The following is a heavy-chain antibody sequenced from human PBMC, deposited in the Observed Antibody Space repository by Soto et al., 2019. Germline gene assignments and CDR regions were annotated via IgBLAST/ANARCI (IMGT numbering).Heavy chain of an antibody. CDR2: ISSNGGST. CDR1: GFTFSMFS. CDR3: VHPRSTVQIPPT. J-gene: IGHJ5*02. D-gene: IGHD4-17*01. V-gene: IGHV3-64D*06. Sequence: GGSLRLSCSASGFTFSMFSMHWVRQAPGKGLEYVSGISSNGGSTYYADSVKGRFTISRDNSKNTLYLQMSSPRAVDTAVYYCVHPRSTVQIPPTWGQGTLVTVSS.